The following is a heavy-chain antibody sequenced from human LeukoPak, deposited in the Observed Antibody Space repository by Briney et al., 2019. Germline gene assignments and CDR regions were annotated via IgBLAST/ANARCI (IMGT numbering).Heavy chain of an antibody. CDR1: GYTFTSYG. CDR3: ARVKTGTLYYFDY. Sequence: ASVKVSCKASGYTFTSYGISWVRQAPGQGLEWMGGIIPIFGTANYAQKFQGRVTITADESTSTAYMELSSLRSEDTAVYYCARVKTGTLYYFDYWGQGTLVTVSS. CDR2: IIPIFGTA. D-gene: IGHD1-1*01. J-gene: IGHJ4*02. V-gene: IGHV1-69*13.